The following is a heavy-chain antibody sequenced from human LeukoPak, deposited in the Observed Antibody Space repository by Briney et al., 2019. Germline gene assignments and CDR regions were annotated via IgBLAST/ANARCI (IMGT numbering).Heavy chain of an antibody. Sequence: GASVKVSCKASGYTFTSYGISWVRQAPGQGLEWMGWISAYNGNTNYAQKLQGRVTMTTDTSTSTAYMELRSLRSDDTAVYYCARGGLYDSSGYSLYYFDYWGQGTLATVSS. J-gene: IGHJ4*02. D-gene: IGHD3-22*01. V-gene: IGHV1-18*01. CDR2: ISAYNGNT. CDR3: ARGGLYDSSGYSLYYFDY. CDR1: GYTFTSYG.